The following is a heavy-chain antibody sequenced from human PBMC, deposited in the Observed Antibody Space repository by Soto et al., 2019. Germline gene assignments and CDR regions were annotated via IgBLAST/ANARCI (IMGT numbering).Heavy chain of an antibody. Sequence: PGVSLRLSGAASGFTFSCYAMSWVRQAPGKGPEWVSDISGSGGSTYYADSVKGRFTISRDNSKNTLYLQMNSLQPEDTALYSRAKGPPPPGPPVEWGQGTLVTVSS. CDR2: ISGSGGST. D-gene: IGHD1-1*01. CDR3: AKGPPPPGPPVE. V-gene: IGHV3-23*01. J-gene: IGHJ4*01. CDR1: GFTFSCYA.